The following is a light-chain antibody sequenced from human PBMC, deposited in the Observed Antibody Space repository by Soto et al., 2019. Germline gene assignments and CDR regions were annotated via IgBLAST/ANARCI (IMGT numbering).Light chain of an antibody. CDR3: ATWDDGLNGL. CDR2: SNN. CDR1: RSNIGSKT. Sequence: QSVLTQPPSASGTPGQRVTISCSGSRSNIGSKTVNWYQQLPGTAPKLLIYSNNQRPSGVPDRFSGSKSGTSASLAISGLQSEDEADYYCATWDDGLNGLFGTGTKVTVL. J-gene: IGLJ1*01. V-gene: IGLV1-44*01.